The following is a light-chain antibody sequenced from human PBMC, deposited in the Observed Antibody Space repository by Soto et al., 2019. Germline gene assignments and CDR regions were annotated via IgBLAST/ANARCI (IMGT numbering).Light chain of an antibody. J-gene: IGKJ1*01. Sequence: DIQMTQSPSYVSASVGDRVSITCRASQDIRSWLAWYQQRPGKAPKLLISAVSRLESEVPSRFSGSGSGTDFTLTVSSLQPEDFATYYCQQTYSIPWTFGRGTKVDIK. V-gene: IGKV1-12*01. CDR3: QQTYSIPWT. CDR2: AVS. CDR1: QDIRSW.